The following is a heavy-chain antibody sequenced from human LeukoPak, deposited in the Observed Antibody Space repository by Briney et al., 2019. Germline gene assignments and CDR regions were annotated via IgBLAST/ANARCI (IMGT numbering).Heavy chain of an antibody. CDR3: ARGRRSSGRHDASDI. J-gene: IGHJ3*02. V-gene: IGHV4-59*01. CDR2: IDYSEST. D-gene: IGHD6-25*01. Sequence: KPSETLSLTFTVSGXSISSYYWNWIRQPPGKGLEWIGYIDYSESTNYNPSLKSRVTISVDTSKNQFSLKLNSVTAADTAVYYCARGRRSSGRHDASDIWGQGTLVTVSS. CDR1: GXSISSYY.